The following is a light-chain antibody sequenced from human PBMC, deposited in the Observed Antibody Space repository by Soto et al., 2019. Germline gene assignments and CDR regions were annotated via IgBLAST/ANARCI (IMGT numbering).Light chain of an antibody. Sequence: QSALTQPASVSGSPGQSVTIFCTGTSIDIGNYDFVSWYQQHPGKAPKLMIYEVSNRPSGVSHRFSGSKSGNTASLTISGLQAEDEADYYCSSYSSTATLEVFGGGTKLTVL. V-gene: IGLV2-14*01. CDR3: SSYSSTATLEV. CDR2: EVS. CDR1: SIDIGNYDF. J-gene: IGLJ3*02.